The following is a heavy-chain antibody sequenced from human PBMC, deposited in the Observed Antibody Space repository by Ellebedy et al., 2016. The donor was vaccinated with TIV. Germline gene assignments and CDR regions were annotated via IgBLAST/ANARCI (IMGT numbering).Heavy chain of an antibody. CDR1: GFTLSNGW. J-gene: IGHJ4*02. CDR3: AKGGYCSGSSCRKRFDD. CDR2: IKSKTDGGTT. V-gene: IGHV3-15*07. D-gene: IGHD2-15*01. Sequence: GESLKISXAASGFTLSNGWMNWVRQAPGKGLEWVGRIKSKTDGGTTDYAAPVKGRFTISRDDSKNTLYLQINSLRAEDTAVYYCAKGGYCSGSSCRKRFDDWGQGTLVTVSS.